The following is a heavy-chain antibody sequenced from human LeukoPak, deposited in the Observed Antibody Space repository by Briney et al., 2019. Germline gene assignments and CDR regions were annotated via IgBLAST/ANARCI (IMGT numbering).Heavy chain of an antibody. CDR1: GGSISSYN. Sequence: SETLSLTCTVSGGSISSYNWSWIRQPPGKGLEWIGYIYYSGSTNYNPSLKSRVTISVDTSKNQFSLKLSSVTAADTAVYYCASANCGGDCYPNYWGQGTLVTVSS. V-gene: IGHV4-59*01. CDR2: IYYSGST. J-gene: IGHJ4*02. CDR3: ASANCGGDCYPNY. D-gene: IGHD2-21*02.